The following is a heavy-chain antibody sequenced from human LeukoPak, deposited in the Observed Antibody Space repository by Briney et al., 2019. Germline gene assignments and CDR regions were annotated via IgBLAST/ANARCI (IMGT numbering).Heavy chain of an antibody. CDR1: GFTFSSYG. V-gene: IGHV3-23*01. D-gene: IGHD6-19*01. CDR3: AKDWWLVN. J-gene: IGHJ4*02. CDR2: ISGSGDNT. Sequence: PGGSLRLSCAASGFTFSSYGMSWVRQAPGKGLEWVSAISGSGDNTYYADSVKGRFTSSRDNSKNTLYLQMNSLRAEDTAVYYCAKDWWLVNWGQGTLVTASS.